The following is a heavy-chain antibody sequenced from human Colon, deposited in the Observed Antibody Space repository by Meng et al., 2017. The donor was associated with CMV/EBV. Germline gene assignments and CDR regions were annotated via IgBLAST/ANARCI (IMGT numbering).Heavy chain of an antibody. V-gene: IGHV4-39*07. CDR2: IYYSGST. Sequence: GSLRLSCTVSGGSISSSSYYWGWIRQPPGKGLEWIGSIYYSGSTYYNPSLKSRVTISVDTSKNQFSLKLSSVTAADTAVYYCARSYGDYEGWFDPWGQGTLVTVSS. CDR3: ARSYGDYEGWFDP. CDR1: GGSISSSSYY. J-gene: IGHJ5*02. D-gene: IGHD4-17*01.